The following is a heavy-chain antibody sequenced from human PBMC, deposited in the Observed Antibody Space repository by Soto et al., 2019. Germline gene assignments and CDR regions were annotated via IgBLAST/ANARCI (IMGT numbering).Heavy chain of an antibody. CDR2: IYYSGST. Sequence: QVQLQESGPGLVKPSETLSLTYTVSGGSISSYYWSWIRQPPGKGLEWIGYIYYSGSTNYNPSLKSRVTISVDTSKNQFSLKLSSVTAADTAVYYCARSYGDYDDYWGQGTLVTVSS. CDR3: ARSYGDYDDY. V-gene: IGHV4-59*01. J-gene: IGHJ4*02. CDR1: GGSISSYY. D-gene: IGHD4-17*01.